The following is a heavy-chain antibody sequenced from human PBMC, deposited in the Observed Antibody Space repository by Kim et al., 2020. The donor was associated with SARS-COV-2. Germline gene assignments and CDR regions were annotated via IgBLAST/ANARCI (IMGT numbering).Heavy chain of an antibody. V-gene: IGHV3-23*01. Sequence: GGSLRLSCAASGFTFSSYAMSWVRQAPGKGLEWVSAISGSGGSTYYADSVKGRFTISRDNSKNTLYLQMNSLRAEDTAVYYCAKDREAMVRGVITPIDYCGQGTLVTVSS. CDR3: AKDREAMVRGVITPIDY. D-gene: IGHD3-10*01. J-gene: IGHJ4*02. CDR2: ISGSGGST. CDR1: GFTFSSYA.